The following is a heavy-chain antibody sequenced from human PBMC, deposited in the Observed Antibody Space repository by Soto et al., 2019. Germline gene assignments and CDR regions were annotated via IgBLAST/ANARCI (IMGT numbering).Heavy chain of an antibody. CDR1: GYTFTSYD. D-gene: IGHD4-17*01. Sequence: QVQLVKAGAEVKKPGASVKVSCKASGYTFTSYDIHWVRQATGQGLEWMGWMHPNSGNTGYAQKFQGRVTMTRNTSIRTAYMELSSLRSEDTAVYYCARSTNDYGDRHWGQGPLVTFSS. V-gene: IGHV1-8*01. J-gene: IGHJ4*02. CDR3: ARSTNDYGDRH. CDR2: MHPNSGNT.